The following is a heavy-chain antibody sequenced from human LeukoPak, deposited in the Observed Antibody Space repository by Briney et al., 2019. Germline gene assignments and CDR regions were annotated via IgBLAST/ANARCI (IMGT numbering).Heavy chain of an antibody. Sequence: ASVKVSCKASGYTFTSYYMHWVRQAPGQGLEWMGLINPSGGSTNYAQKFQGRVTMTRDTSTSTVYMELSSLRSEDTAVYYCASVYYDRSGYYPKHAFDIWGQGTMVTVSS. CDR3: ASVYYDRSGYYPKHAFDI. V-gene: IGHV1-46*03. D-gene: IGHD3-22*01. CDR2: INPSGGST. CDR1: GYTFTSYY. J-gene: IGHJ3*02.